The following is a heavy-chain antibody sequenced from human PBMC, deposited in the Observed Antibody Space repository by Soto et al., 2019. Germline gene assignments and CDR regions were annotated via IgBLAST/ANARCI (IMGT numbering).Heavy chain of an antibody. CDR3: ARGAKGKVGATLAYYYYGIDV. CDR1: GGSFSGYY. CDR2: INHSGST. J-gene: IGHJ6*02. V-gene: IGHV4-34*01. D-gene: IGHD1-26*01. Sequence: PSETLSLTCAVYGGSFSGYYWSWIRQPPGKGLEWIGEINHSGSTNYNPSLKSRVTISVDTSKNQFSLKLSSVTAADTAVYYCARGAKGKVGATLAYYYYGIDVRAQRTTVPVSS.